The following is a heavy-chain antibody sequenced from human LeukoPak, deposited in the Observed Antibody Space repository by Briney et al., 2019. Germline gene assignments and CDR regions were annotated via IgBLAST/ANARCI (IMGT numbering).Heavy chain of an antibody. Sequence: PGGSLRLSCAASGFTFSSYEMNWVRQAPGKGLEWVSVIYAGGSTYYADSVKGRFTISRDNSKNTLYLQMNSLRVEDTALYYCARAMGYSYDSSGYQYYFDYWGQGTLVTVSS. V-gene: IGHV3-53*01. J-gene: IGHJ4*02. D-gene: IGHD3-22*01. CDR2: IYAGGST. CDR1: GFTFSSYE. CDR3: ARAMGYSYDSSGYQYYFDY.